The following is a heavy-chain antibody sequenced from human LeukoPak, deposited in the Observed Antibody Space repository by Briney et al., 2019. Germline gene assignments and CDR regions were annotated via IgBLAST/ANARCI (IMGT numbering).Heavy chain of an antibody. CDR3: ASRNFGVVTD. CDR2: INHSGST. CDR1: GFTFSDYY. J-gene: IGHJ4*02. Sequence: LRLSCAASGFTFSDYYMSWIRQAPGKGLEWIGEINHSGSTNYNPSLKSRVTISVDTSKNQFSLKLSSVTAADTAVYYCASRNFGVVTDWGQGTLVTVSS. D-gene: IGHD3-3*01. V-gene: IGHV4-34*01.